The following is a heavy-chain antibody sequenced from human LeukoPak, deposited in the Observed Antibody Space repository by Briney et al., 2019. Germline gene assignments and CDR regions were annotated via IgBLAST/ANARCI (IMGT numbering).Heavy chain of an antibody. CDR1: GFTFTGSA. D-gene: IGHD6-19*01. J-gene: IGHJ4*02. V-gene: IGHV3-73*01. CDR2: IRSKANSYAT. CDR3: ASSAGALIDC. Sequence: GGSLKLSCAASGFTFTGSAMHWVRQASGKGLEWVGHIRSKANSYATAYAASVNGRFTISRDDSMNTAYLQMNSLRAEDTAVYYCASSAGALIDCWGQGTLVIVSS.